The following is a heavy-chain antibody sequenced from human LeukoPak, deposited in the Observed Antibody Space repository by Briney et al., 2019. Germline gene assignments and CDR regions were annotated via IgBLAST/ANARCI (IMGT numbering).Heavy chain of an antibody. CDR1: GFTFSNYA. D-gene: IGHD3-22*01. V-gene: IGHV3-23*01. Sequence: GGSLRLSCAASGFTFSNYAMSWVRQAPGKGLEWVSGISASGDSTYYADSVKGRFTISRDNSKNTLYLQTNSLRADDTAEYYCARDYYDSGAYTRGSFDYWGQGTLVTVSS. CDR2: ISASGDST. CDR3: ARDYYDSGAYTRGSFDY. J-gene: IGHJ4*02.